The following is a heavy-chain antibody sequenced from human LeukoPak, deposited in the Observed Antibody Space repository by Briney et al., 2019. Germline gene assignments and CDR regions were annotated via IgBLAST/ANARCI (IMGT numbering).Heavy chain of an antibody. V-gene: IGHV4-59*01. J-gene: IGHJ6*02. CDR1: GRSISSYY. CDR2: IYYSGRT. Sequence: PSETLSLTCTVSGRSISSYYWSWIRQPPGKGLEWLGYIYYSGRTNYNPSLKGRVPISVDTSKNQFSQKLSSVTAADTAVYYCARSYYDFFYGMDVWGQGTTVTVSS. D-gene: IGHD3-3*01. CDR3: ARSYYDFFYGMDV.